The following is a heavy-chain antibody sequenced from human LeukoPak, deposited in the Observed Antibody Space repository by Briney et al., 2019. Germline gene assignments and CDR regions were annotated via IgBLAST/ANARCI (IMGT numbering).Heavy chain of an antibody. Sequence: SETLSLTCTVSGGSISSSSYYWGWIRQPPGKGLEWIGSIYYSGSTYYNPSLKSRVTISVDTSKNQFSLKLSSVTAADTAVYYCARGLSRWGSGSFYYFDYWGQGTLVTVSS. V-gene: IGHV4-39*07. CDR3: ARGLSRWGSGSFYYFDY. D-gene: IGHD3-10*01. CDR2: IYYSGST. J-gene: IGHJ4*02. CDR1: GGSISSSSYY.